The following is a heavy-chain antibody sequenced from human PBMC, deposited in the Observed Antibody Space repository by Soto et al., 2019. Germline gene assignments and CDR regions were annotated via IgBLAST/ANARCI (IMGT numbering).Heavy chain of an antibody. Sequence: QVQLQESGPGLVKPSETLSLTCTVSGGSISSYYWSWIRQPPGKGLEWIGYIYYSGSTNYNPSLKRRVTISVDTSKNQFSLKLSSVTAADTAVYYCARAKKGIGDYEFFDYWGQGTLVTVSS. D-gene: IGHD4-17*01. CDR1: GGSISSYY. CDR2: IYYSGST. V-gene: IGHV4-59*01. J-gene: IGHJ4*02. CDR3: ARAKKGIGDYEFFDY.